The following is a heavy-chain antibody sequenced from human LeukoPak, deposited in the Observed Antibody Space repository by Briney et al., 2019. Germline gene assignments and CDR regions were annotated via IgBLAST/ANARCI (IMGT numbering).Heavy chain of an antibody. V-gene: IGHV4-30-4*01. J-gene: IGHJ5*02. CDR1: GVSISSGDYY. CDR3: ARDRDDCSGGSCYNSWFDP. CDR2: IYYSGST. D-gene: IGHD2-15*01. Sequence: SETLSLTCTVSGVSISSGDYYWSWIRQPPGKGLEWIGYIYYSGSTYYNPSLKSRVTISVDTSKNQFSLKLSSVTAADTAVYYCARDRDDCSGGSCYNSWFDPWGQGTLVTVSS.